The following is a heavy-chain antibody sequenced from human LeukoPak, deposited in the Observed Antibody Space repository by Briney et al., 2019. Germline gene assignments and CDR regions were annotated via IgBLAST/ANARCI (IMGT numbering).Heavy chain of an antibody. D-gene: IGHD2-2*01. J-gene: IGHJ4*02. V-gene: IGHV3-53*05. CDR2: IYSGGST. CDR1: GFTVSSNY. Sequence: PGGSLRLSCAASGFTVSSNYMSWVRQAPGKGLEWVSVIYSGGSTYYADSVKGRFTISRDNSKNTLYLQMSSLRAEDTAVYYCVKGRCSGSSCYGGDYWGQGTLVTVSS. CDR3: VKGRCSGSSCYGGDY.